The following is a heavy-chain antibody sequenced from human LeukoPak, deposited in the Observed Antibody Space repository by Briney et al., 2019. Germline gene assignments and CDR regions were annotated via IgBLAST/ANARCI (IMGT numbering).Heavy chain of an antibody. Sequence: GASVKVSCKASGYTFTSYGISWVRQAPGQGLEWMGWISAYNGNTNYAQKLQGRVTMTTDTSTSTAYMELSSLKSEDTAVYYCARTLYYDFWSGYQRISLYFDYWGQGTLVTVSS. CDR3: ARTLYYDFWSGYQRISLYFDY. D-gene: IGHD3-3*01. CDR2: ISAYNGNT. CDR1: GYTFTSYG. V-gene: IGHV1-18*01. J-gene: IGHJ4*02.